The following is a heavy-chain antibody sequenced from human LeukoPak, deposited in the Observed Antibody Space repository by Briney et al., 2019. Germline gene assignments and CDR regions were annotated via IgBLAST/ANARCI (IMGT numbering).Heavy chain of an antibody. CDR2: ISSSGSTK. CDR3: ARDRRRDGNNYLDY. V-gene: IGHV3-48*03. J-gene: IGHJ4*02. CDR1: GFSFDDYG. D-gene: IGHD5-24*01. Sequence: GGYLRVCCAPDGFSFDDYGMIWARQAPGKGLEWVSYISSSGSTKYYADSVKGRFTISRDNAKDSLYLQMNSLRAEDTALYYCARDRRRDGNNYLDYWGQGTLVTVSS.